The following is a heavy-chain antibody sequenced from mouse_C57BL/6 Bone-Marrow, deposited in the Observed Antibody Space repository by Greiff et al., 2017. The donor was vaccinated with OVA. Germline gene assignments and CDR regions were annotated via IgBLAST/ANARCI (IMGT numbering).Heavy chain of an antibody. CDR2: IDPETGGT. Sequence: VQLKESGAELVRPGASVTLSCKASGYTFTDYEMHWVKQTPVHGLEWIGAIDPETGGTAYNQKFKGKAILTADKSSSTAYMEIRSLTSEYSAVYYCTRGYSNYYAMVYWDQGTSVTVSS. J-gene: IGHJ4*01. V-gene: IGHV1-15*01. CDR3: TRGYSNYYAMVY. CDR1: GYTFTDYE. D-gene: IGHD2-5*01.